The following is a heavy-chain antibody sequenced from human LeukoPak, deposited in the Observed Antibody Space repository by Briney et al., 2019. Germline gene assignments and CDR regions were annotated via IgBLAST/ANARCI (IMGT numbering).Heavy chain of an antibody. CDR2: ISSSSSYI. V-gene: IGHV3-21*01. J-gene: IGHJ4*02. CDR1: GFTFSSYS. CDR3: ARYPTVTTFGY. Sequence: GGSLRLSCAASGFTFSSYSMNWVRQAPGKGLEWVSSISSSSSYIYYADSVRGRFTISRDNAKNSLYLQMNSLRAEDTAVYYCARYPTVTTFGYWGQGTLVTVSS. D-gene: IGHD4-11*01.